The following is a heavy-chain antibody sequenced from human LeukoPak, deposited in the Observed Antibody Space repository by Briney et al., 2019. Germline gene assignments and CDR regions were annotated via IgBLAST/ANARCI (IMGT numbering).Heavy chain of an antibody. J-gene: IGHJ4*02. CDR2: INPNSGAT. V-gene: IGHV1-2*02. CDR1: GYTFNGYY. D-gene: IGHD6-19*01. CDR3: ARGPSSGSFDY. Sequence: ASVKVSCKASGYTFNGYYIQWVRQAPGQGLEWMGLINPNSGATIYSKKFQGRVTMTRDTSISTTYMELSRLRSDDTAVYYCARGPSSGSFDYWGQGTLVTVSS.